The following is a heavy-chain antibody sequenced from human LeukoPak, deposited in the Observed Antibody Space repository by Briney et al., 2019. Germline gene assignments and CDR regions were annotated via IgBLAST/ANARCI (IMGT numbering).Heavy chain of an antibody. J-gene: IGHJ4*02. D-gene: IGHD3-10*01. CDR3: ARGRGLLRPFDY. CDR2: INHSGST. V-gene: IGHV4-34*01. Sequence: PSETLSLTCAVYGGSFSGYYWSWIRQPPGKGLEWIGEINHSGSTNYNPSLKSRVTISVDTSKNQFSLKLSSVTAADTAVYYCARGRGLLRPFDYWGQGTLVTVSS. CDR1: GGSFSGYY.